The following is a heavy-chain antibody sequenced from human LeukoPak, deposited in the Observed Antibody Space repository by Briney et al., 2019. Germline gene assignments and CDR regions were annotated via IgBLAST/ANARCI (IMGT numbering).Heavy chain of an antibody. J-gene: IGHJ3*02. Sequence: AETLSLTCAVYGGSFSGCYWRWIRQPPGKGLEWFGGINHGGSTNYNPSFKSRVTISADKSKNQFSLKQSSVTAADTAVYYCARDLYCSGTSCYNAFDIWGQGTTVTVSS. CDR1: GGSFSGCY. D-gene: IGHD2-2*02. CDR2: INHGGST. V-gene: IGHV4-34*01. CDR3: ARDLYCSGTSCYNAFDI.